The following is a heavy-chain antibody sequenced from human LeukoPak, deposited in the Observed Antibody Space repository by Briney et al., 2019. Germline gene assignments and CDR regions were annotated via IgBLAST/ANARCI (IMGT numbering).Heavy chain of an antibody. CDR1: GYSFTSFW. V-gene: IGHV5-51*01. CDR2: IYPGYFHT. J-gene: IGHJ6*03. CDR3: ATSNQYNDFWSGYTRVDYMDV. D-gene: IGHD3-3*01. Sequence: PGASLKISCKGSGYSFTSFWIGWLRKLLGKGLDWMGVIYPGYFHTRYSPSFQVQVTISADNSITTSYLQWGSLKATDTAMYYWATSNQYNDFWSGYTRVDYMDVWGKGTTVTVSS.